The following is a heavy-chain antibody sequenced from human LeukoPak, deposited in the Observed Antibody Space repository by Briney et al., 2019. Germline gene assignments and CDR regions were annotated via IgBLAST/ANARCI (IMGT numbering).Heavy chain of an antibody. CDR1: GGSFSGYY. J-gene: IGHJ4*02. CDR3: ARGPGIAAAGNFDY. D-gene: IGHD6-13*01. Sequence: SETLSLTCAVYGGSFSGYYWSWIRQPPVKGLEWIGEINHSGSTNYNPSLKSRVTISVDTSKNQFSLKLSSVTAADTAVYYCARGPGIAAAGNFDYWGQGTLVTVSS. V-gene: IGHV4-34*01. CDR2: INHSGST.